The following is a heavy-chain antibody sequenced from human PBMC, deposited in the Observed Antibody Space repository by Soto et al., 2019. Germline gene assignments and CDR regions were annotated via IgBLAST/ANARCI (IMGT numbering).Heavy chain of an antibody. Sequence: QVHLEQSGAELKKPGASATVSCKASGYIFVDSYIHWVRQAPGQGLEWLGWINPKTGVTFFAQTFQYRLNMTRDTSLSAVYMDLRSLRSDDTAVYYCAKIFGTSSLGEIYGLDVWGQGTTVTVSS. CDR2: INPKTGVT. CDR3: AKIFGTSSLGEIYGLDV. D-gene: IGHD3-10*01. V-gene: IGHV1-2*02. CDR1: GYIFVDSY. J-gene: IGHJ6*02.